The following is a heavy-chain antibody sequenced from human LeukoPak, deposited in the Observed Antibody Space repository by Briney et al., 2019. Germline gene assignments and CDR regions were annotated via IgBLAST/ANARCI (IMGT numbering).Heavy chain of an antibody. CDR2: NNPSGGST. J-gene: IGHJ4*02. V-gene: IGHV1-46*01. CDR3: AKYYYDSSGYYSLFDY. D-gene: IGHD3-22*01. Sequence: SVPVSCQACGCTFPSYYMHWVRQAPGQGLEWMGLNNPSGGSTRYAQKFQGRVTMARDMSTSTVYMEVSSLRSEDTAVYYCAKYYYDSSGYYSLFDYWGQGTLVTVSS. CDR1: GCTFPSYY.